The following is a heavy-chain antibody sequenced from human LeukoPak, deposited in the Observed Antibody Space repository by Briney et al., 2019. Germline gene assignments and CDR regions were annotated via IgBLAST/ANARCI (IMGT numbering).Heavy chain of an antibody. CDR2: INRDGSER. J-gene: IGHJ4*02. D-gene: IGHD1-26*01. CDR3: ASFKVGATQAY. V-gene: IGHV3-7*01. CDR1: GFTFSNYW. Sequence: PGGSLRLSCAASGFTFSNYWMTWVRQAPGKGLEWVANINRDGSERYYVDSVKGRFTISRDDAKNSLYLQMNSLRAEDTAVYYCASFKVGATQAYWGQGTLVTVSS.